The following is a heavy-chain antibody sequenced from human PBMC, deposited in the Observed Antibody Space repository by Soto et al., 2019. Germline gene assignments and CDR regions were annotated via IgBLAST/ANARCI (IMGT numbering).Heavy chain of an antibody. CDR3: ARTCLTRGYSYGYFDY. V-gene: IGHV4-59*12. CDR2: IYYSGST. D-gene: IGHD5-18*01. Sequence: SETLSLTCTVSGGSISSYYWSWIRQPPGKGLEWIGYIYYSGSTYYNPSLKSRVTISVDRSKNQFSLKLSSVTAADTAVYYCARTCLTRGYSYGYFDYWGQGTLVTAPQ. J-gene: IGHJ4*02. CDR1: GGSISSYY.